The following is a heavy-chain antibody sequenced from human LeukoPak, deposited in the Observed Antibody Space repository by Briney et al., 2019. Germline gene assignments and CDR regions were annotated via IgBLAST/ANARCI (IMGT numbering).Heavy chain of an antibody. J-gene: IGHJ5*02. D-gene: IGHD3-3*01. V-gene: IGHV3-48*01. CDR1: GFTFSSYS. CDR3: ARTLWSGYDNWFDP. CDR2: IGGSSYTI. Sequence: GGSLRLSCAASGFTFSSYSMNWVRQAPGKGLEWVSFIGGSSYTIYYADSVKGRFTISRDNAKNSVYLQMNSLRAEDTAVYYCARTLWSGYDNWFDPWGQGTLVTVSS.